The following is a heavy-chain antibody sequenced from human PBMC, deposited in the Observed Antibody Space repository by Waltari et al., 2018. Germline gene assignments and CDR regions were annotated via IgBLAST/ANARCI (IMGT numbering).Heavy chain of an antibody. V-gene: IGHV3-21*04. CDR3: ATGGDYDEYALHYFRGLDV. J-gene: IGHJ6*02. CDR1: GFMFNTYD. CDR2: ITRSASFR. Sequence: EVLLMESGGGLVKPGGSLRLSCAVSGFMFNTYDMHWVRQAPGKGPEWVAIITRSASFRDYANSVKGRFTVSRDDAEKSLCLQMDSLTVEDTAVYYCATGGDYDEYALHYFRGLDVWGQGTTVIVAS. D-gene: IGHD4-17*01.